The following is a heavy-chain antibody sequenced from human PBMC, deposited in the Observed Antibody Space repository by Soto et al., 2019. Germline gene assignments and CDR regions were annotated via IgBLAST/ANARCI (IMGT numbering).Heavy chain of an antibody. V-gene: IGHV4-59*01. Sequence: TSETLSLTCTVSGGSISSYYWSWIRQPPGKGLEWIGYIYYSGSTNYNPSLKSRVTISVDTSKNQFSLKLSSVTAADTAVYYCARDMGATLYYYGMDVWGQGTTVTVSS. J-gene: IGHJ6*02. D-gene: IGHD1-26*01. CDR1: GGSISSYY. CDR2: IYYSGST. CDR3: ARDMGATLYYYGMDV.